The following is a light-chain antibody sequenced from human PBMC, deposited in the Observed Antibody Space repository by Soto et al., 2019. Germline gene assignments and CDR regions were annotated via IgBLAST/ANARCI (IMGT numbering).Light chain of an antibody. CDR2: DAS. CDR1: QSLSSGY. Sequence: EIVLTQSPGTLSLSPGERVTLSCRASQSLSSGYLAWYQQKFGQAPRLLIYDASRRATGIPERFSGSGSGTEFTLTISSLQPDDFATYYCQHYNSYSEAFGQGTKVDIK. J-gene: IGKJ1*01. V-gene: IGKV3-20*01. CDR3: QHYNSYSEA.